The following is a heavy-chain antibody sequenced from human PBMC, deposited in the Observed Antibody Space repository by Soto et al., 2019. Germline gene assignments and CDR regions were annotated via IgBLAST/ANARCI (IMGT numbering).Heavy chain of an antibody. J-gene: IGHJ5*02. CDR1: GGSISSYY. D-gene: IGHD2-21*02. CDR2: IYYSGST. CDR3: ARLRVNWFDP. Sequence: SETLSLTCTVSGGSISSYYWSWIRQPPGKGLEWIGYIYYSGSTYYNPSLKSRVTISVDTSKNQFSLKLSSVTAADTAVYYCARLRVNWFDPWGQGTLVTVSS. V-gene: IGHV4-59*04.